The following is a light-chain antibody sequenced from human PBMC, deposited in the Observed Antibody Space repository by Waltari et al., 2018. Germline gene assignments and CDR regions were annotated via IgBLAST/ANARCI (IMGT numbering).Light chain of an antibody. CDR3: QVWDSNTAV. J-gene: IGLJ2*01. CDR1: NIGSKN. CDR2: RDS. V-gene: IGLV3-9*01. Sequence: SYELTQPLSVSVALGQTARMTCGGNNIGSKNVHWYQQKPGQAPVLVIYRDSNRPSGIPGRFSGSSSGNTATLTISRAQAGDEADFYCQVWDSNTAVFGGGTKLTVL.